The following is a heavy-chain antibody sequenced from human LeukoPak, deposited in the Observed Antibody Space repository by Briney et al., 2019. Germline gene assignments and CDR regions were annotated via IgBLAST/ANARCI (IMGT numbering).Heavy chain of an antibody. Sequence: HGESLQISCQGSGSTFTYYWIAWVRQLPGKGLEWMGIIYPGDSDTRYSPSFQGQVTISADKSISTAYLQWSSLKASDTAMYYCARHLAGYSYAYPLDYWGQGTLVTVSS. CDR1: GSTFTYYW. CDR3: ARHLAGYSYAYPLDY. CDR2: IYPGDSDT. V-gene: IGHV5-51*01. D-gene: IGHD5-18*01. J-gene: IGHJ4*02.